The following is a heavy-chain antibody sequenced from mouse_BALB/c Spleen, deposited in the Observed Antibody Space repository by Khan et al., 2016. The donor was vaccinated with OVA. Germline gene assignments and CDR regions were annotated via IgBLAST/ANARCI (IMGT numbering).Heavy chain of an antibody. CDR1: GYSITSDYA. CDR3: ARDGSRYNYAMDY. CDR2: ISSSGST. V-gene: IGHV3-2*02. D-gene: IGHD2-3*01. Sequence: QLEESGPGLVKPSQSLSLTCTVTGYSITSDYAWNWIRQFPGNKLEWMGYISSSGSTNYNLAPKSPISITRDTSKNQFFLQLNSVTTEDTVTYYCARDGSRYNYAMDYWGQGTSVTVSS. J-gene: IGHJ4*01.